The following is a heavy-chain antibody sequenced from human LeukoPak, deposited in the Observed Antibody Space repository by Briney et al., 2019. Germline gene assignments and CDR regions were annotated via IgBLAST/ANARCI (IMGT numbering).Heavy chain of an antibody. CDR3: ARGYSSGWFYYFDY. CDR1: GGSFSGYY. CDR2: INHSGST. D-gene: IGHD6-19*01. Sequence: SETLSLTCAVYGGSFSGYYWSWIRQPPGKGLEWIGEINHSGSTNYSPSLKSRVTISVDTSKNQFSLKLSSVTAADTAVYYCARGYSSGWFYYFDYWGQGTLVTVSS. J-gene: IGHJ4*02. V-gene: IGHV4-34*01.